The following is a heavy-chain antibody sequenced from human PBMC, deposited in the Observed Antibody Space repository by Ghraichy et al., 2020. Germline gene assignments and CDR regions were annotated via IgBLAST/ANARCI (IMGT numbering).Heavy chain of an antibody. CDR3: ARAPYGDYEGPDY. CDR1: VFIFSDYY. CDR2: IRNKDYGYTT. J-gene: IGHJ4*02. D-gene: IGHD4-17*01. Sequence: GESLNISCEASVFIFSDYYMDWVRQAPGKGLEWVGRIRNKDYGYTTQYAASVKGRFTISRDDSKNSLYLQMNSLKTEDTAVYYCARAPYGDYEGPDYWGQGTLVTVSS. V-gene: IGHV3-72*01.